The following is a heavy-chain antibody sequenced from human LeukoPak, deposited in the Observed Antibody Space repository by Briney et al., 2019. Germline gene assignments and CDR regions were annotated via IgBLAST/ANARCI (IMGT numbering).Heavy chain of an antibody. Sequence: GGSLRLSCAASGFTFYSYGMSWVRQAPGKGLEWVSGISGSGGSTYYADSVKGRFTISRDNSKNTLYLQMNSLRAEDTAVYYCASSWTPQGYWGQGTLVTVSS. CDR3: ASSWTPQGY. D-gene: IGHD6-13*01. CDR2: ISGSGGST. CDR1: GFTFYSYG. V-gene: IGHV3-23*01. J-gene: IGHJ4*02.